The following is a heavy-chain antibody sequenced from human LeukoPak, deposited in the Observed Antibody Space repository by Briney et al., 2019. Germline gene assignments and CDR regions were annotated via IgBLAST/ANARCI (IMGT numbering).Heavy chain of an antibody. J-gene: IGHJ4*02. CDR1: GGPISSSYW. CDR3: ARGSRDGYNQYFDY. D-gene: IGHD5-24*01. V-gene: IGHV4-4*02. Sequence: SGTLSLTCAVSGGPISSSYWWSWVRQPPGKGLEWIGEIYHTGTTNYNPSLKSRVTISVDKSNNQSSLRLSSVTAADTAVYFCARGSRDGYNQYFDYWGQGTLVTVSS. CDR2: IYHTGTT.